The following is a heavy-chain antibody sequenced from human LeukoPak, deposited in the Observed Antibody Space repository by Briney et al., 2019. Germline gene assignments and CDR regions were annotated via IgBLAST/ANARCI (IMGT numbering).Heavy chain of an antibody. Sequence: GGSLRLSCAASGVTFSSYGMHWGRQAPGKGRGWVAFIRYDGSNKYYADSVKGRFTISRDNSKNTLYLQMNSLRAEDTAVYYCAKLVAAGFDYWGQGTLVTVSS. CDR2: IRYDGSNK. V-gene: IGHV3-30*02. J-gene: IGHJ4*02. CDR3: AKLVAAGFDY. D-gene: IGHD6-13*01. CDR1: GVTFSSYG.